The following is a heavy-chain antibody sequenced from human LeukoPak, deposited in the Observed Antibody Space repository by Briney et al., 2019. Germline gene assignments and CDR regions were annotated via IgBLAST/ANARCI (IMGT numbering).Heavy chain of an antibody. Sequence: PGGSLRLSCAASGFTFSSYSMNWVRQAPGKGLEWVSSISSSSSYIYYAGSVKGRFTISRDNAKNSLYLQMNCLRAEDTAVYYCASWGRYSSGSFDIWGQGTMVTVSS. J-gene: IGHJ3*02. CDR3: ASWGRYSSGSFDI. V-gene: IGHV3-21*01. CDR2: ISSSSSYI. D-gene: IGHD6-19*01. CDR1: GFTFSSYS.